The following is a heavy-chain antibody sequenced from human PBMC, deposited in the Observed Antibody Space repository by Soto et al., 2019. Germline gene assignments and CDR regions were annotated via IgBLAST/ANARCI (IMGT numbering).Heavy chain of an antibody. CDR2: INAGNGNT. D-gene: IGHD4-17*01. V-gene: IGHV1-3*01. J-gene: IGHJ4*02. CDR3: ARPQGGDYGDYYFDF. Sequence: ASVKVSCKASGYTFNNYAVHWVRQAPGQRLEWMGWINAGNGNTKYSKKFQGRVTMTRDTSASTAYMELSRLTSEDTAVYYCARPQGGDYGDYYFDFWGPGTLVTVSS. CDR1: GYTFNNYA.